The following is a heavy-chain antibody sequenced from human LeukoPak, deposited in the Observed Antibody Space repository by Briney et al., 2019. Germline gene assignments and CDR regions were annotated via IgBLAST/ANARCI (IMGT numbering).Heavy chain of an antibody. Sequence: PGGSLRLSCAASGFIFSSYGMHWVRQAPGKGLEWVAVISYDGSNEYYADSVKGRFTISRDNSKNTLYLQMNSLRAEDTAVYYCAKGMTTVTMFPPLFDYWGQGTLLIVSS. CDR1: GFIFSSYG. J-gene: IGHJ4*02. V-gene: IGHV3-30*18. CDR3: AKGMTTVTMFPPLFDY. CDR2: ISYDGSNE. D-gene: IGHD4-17*01.